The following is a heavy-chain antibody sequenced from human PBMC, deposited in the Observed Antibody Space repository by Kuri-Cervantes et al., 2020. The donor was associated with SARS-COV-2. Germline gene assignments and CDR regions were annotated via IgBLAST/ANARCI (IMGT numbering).Heavy chain of an antibody. J-gene: IGHJ4*02. D-gene: IGHD2-2*01. CDR3: ARGGPGIVVVPAAGPLDY. V-gene: IGHV3-30*04. CDR2: ISYDGSNK. Sequence: GESLKISCTASGFTFSSYAMHWVRQAPGKGLEWVAVISYDGSNKYYADSVKGRFTISRDNSKNTLYLQMNSLRAEDTAVYYCARGGPGIVVVPAAGPLDYWGQGTLVTVSS. CDR1: GFTFSSYA.